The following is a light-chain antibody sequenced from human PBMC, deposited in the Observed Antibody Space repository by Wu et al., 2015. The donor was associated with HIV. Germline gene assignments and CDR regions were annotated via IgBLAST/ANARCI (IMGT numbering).Light chain of an antibody. V-gene: IGKV3-11*01. CDR3: QQHANWPLT. Sequence: EIVLTQSPAALSISPGERVTLSCRASRSVSSAVAWYQQKPGQAPRLLIYDASKRATGIPARFSGGGSTTDYSLTISSLEPEDFAVYYCQQHANWPLTFGQGTR. CDR2: DAS. CDR1: RSVSSA. J-gene: IGKJ5*01.